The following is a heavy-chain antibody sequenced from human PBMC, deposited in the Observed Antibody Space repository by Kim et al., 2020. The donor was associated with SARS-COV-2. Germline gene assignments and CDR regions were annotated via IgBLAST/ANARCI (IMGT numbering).Heavy chain of an antibody. J-gene: IGHJ4*02. D-gene: IGHD3-3*01. Sequence: ASVKVSCKASGYTFTGYYMHWVRQAPGQGLEWMGRINPNSGGTNYAQKFQGRVTMTRDTSISTAYMELSRLRSDYTAVYYCASVRFLEWSDLDYWGQGTLVTVSS. V-gene: IGHV1-2*06. CDR3: ASVRFLEWSDLDY. CDR2: INPNSGGT. CDR1: GYTFTGYY.